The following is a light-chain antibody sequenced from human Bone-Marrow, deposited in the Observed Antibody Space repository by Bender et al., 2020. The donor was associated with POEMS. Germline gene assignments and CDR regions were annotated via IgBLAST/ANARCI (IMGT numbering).Light chain of an antibody. CDR2: EVS. CDR1: SGDIGNYDY. Sequence: QSALTQPPSASGSPGQSVTISCTGTSGDIGNYDYVSWYQQYPGKAPKVIIYEVSKWPSGVPDRFSGSKSGNTASLTISGLQAEDEADYYCSSYAGSNDVWVFGGGTRLTVL. J-gene: IGLJ3*02. V-gene: IGLV2-8*01. CDR3: SSYAGSNDVWV.